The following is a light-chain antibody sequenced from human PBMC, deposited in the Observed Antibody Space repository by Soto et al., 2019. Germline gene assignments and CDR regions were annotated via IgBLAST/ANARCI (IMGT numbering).Light chain of an antibody. CDR2: AAS. CDR3: PQANIFPLT. CDR1: QGISSW. Sequence: DIQMTQSPSSVSASVGDRVTITCRASQGISSWLALYQQKPGKAPKLLIYAASSLQSVLPSRFSGSGSGTDFTLTISSLQPEELATDDCPQANIFPLTFGGGTKVQIK. V-gene: IGKV1D-12*01. J-gene: IGKJ4*01.